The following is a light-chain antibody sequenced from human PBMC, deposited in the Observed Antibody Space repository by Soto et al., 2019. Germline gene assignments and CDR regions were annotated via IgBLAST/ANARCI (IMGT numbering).Light chain of an antibody. CDR1: QSISSY. Sequence: DIQMTQSPSSLSASVGDRVTITCRASQSISSYLNWYQQKPGKAPKLLIYTTSSLQSGVPSRFSGWGSGTDFSLTISSLQPEDFATYYCQQSYNTPPHTFGGGTRVEIK. V-gene: IGKV1-39*01. CDR2: TTS. J-gene: IGKJ4*01. CDR3: QQSYNTPPHT.